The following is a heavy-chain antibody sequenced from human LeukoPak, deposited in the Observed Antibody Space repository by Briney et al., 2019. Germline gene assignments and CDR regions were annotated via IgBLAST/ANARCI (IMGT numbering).Heavy chain of an antibody. D-gene: IGHD1-7*01. CDR3: ARGNSNFDY. CDR1: GFTFSDYW. V-gene: IGHV3-20*01. CDR2: IHRNGGST. Sequence: PGGSLRLSCAASGFTFSDYWMTWARQAPGKGLEWVSGIHRNGGSTGYADSVKGRFTISRDNAKNSLYLQMNSLRAEDTALYHCARGNSNFDYWGQGTLVTVSS. J-gene: IGHJ4*02.